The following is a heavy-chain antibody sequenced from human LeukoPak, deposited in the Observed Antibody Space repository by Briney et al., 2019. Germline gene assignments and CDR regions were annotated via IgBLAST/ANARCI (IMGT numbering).Heavy chain of an antibody. V-gene: IGHV4-34*01. Sequence: KPSETLSLTCAVYGGSFSGYYWSWIRQPPGKGLEWIGEINHSGSTNYNPSLKSRVTISVDTSKNQFSLKLSSVTAADTAVYYCARDGVGARRIFAFDIWGQGTMVTVSS. CDR1: GGSFSGYY. J-gene: IGHJ3*02. D-gene: IGHD1-26*01. CDR2: INHSGST. CDR3: ARDGVGARRIFAFDI.